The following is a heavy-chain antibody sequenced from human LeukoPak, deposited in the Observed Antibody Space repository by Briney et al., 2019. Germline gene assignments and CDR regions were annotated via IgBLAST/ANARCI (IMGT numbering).Heavy chain of an antibody. CDR3: ARTEYSSSDPYYYYYMDV. CDR1: GGTFSSYA. D-gene: IGHD6-6*01. Sequence: SVKVSCKASGGTFSSYAISWVRQAPGQGLEWMGGIIPIFGTANYAQKFQGRVTITTDESTSTAYMELSSLRPEDTAVYYCARTEYSSSDPYYYYYMDVWGKGTTVTVSS. J-gene: IGHJ6*03. CDR2: IIPIFGTA. V-gene: IGHV1-69*05.